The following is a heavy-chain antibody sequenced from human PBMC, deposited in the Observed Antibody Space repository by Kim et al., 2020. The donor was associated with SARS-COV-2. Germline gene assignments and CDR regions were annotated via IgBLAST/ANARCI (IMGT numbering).Heavy chain of an antibody. CDR3: ARGSGSHDY. CDR2: GST. D-gene: IGHD3-10*01. V-gene: IGHV4-34*01. Sequence: GSTNYNPSLKSRVTISVDTSKNQFSLKLSSVTAADTAVYYCARGSGSHDYWGQGTLVTVSS. J-gene: IGHJ4*02.